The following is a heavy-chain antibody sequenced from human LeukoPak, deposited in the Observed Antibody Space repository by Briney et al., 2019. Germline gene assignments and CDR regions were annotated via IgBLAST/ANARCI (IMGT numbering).Heavy chain of an antibody. Sequence: SETLSLTCAVYGGSFSDYYWSWIRQPPGKGLEWIGEINHSGSGSTNYNPSLKSRVTISVDTSKNQFSLKLSSVTAADTAVYYCARRYDSSGYFDYWGQGTLVTVSS. J-gene: IGHJ4*02. D-gene: IGHD3-22*01. CDR2: INHSGSGST. CDR3: ARRYDSSGYFDY. CDR1: GGSFSDYY. V-gene: IGHV4-34*01.